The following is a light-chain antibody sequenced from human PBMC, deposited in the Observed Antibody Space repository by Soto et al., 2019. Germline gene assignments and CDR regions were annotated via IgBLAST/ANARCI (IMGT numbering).Light chain of an antibody. Sequence: DIQMTQSPSSLSASVGDRVTITCRASQNVGRWLAWYQQKPGKAPKFLIYDASTLESGVPSRFSGSGSGAEFTLTITSLQPDDFATYYCQQYHTWTFGQGTRVEVK. V-gene: IGKV1-5*01. CDR3: QQYHTWT. CDR1: QNVGRW. CDR2: DAS. J-gene: IGKJ1*01.